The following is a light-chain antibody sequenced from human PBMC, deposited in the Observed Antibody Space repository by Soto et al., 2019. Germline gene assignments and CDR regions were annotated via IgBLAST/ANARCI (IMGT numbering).Light chain of an antibody. J-gene: IGLJ1*01. V-gene: IGLV2-14*01. CDR3: SAYTTRSTYL. CDR1: GSDIGRYNY. Sequence: QSALTQPASVSGSPGQSITISCTGTGSDIGRYNYVSWYRQDPGKAPKLMIYDVRNRPSGVSDRFSGSKSGNTASLTISGLQAEDESDYYCSAYTTRSTYLFGTGTKLTVL. CDR2: DVR.